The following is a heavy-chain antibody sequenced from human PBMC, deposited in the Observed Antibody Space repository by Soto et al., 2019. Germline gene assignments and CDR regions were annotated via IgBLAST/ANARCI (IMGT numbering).Heavy chain of an antibody. J-gene: IGHJ4*02. CDR2: IKHDGSET. V-gene: IGHV3-7*03. D-gene: IGHD2-15*01. CDR1: GFTFNTFW. CDR3: ARDFATHCSGSTCYPYAY. Sequence: GGSLRLSCATSGFTFNTFWMSWVRQSPGKGLEWVANIKHDGSETYYADSVKGRFTISRDNAKNSLFLQMNTLRTEDTAVYYCARDFATHCSGSTCYPYAYWGQGALVTVSS.